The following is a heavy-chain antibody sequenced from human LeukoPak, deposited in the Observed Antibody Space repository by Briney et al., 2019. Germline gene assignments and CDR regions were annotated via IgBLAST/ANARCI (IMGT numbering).Heavy chain of an antibody. Sequence: ASVKVSCKASGYTFTGYYIHWVRQAPGQGLEWMGWINPNSGGTNYAQKFQGRVTMTRDTSISTAYMELSRLRSDDTAVYYCARDEGMIPVAIGAFEIWGQGTMVTVSS. D-gene: IGHD3-16*01. V-gene: IGHV1-2*02. CDR2: INPNSGGT. J-gene: IGHJ3*02. CDR1: GYTFTGYY. CDR3: ARDEGMIPVAIGAFEI.